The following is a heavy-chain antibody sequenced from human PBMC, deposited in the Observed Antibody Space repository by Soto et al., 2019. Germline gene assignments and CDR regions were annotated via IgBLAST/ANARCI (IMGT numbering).Heavy chain of an antibody. CDR2: ISGGGDTT. V-gene: IGHV3-23*01. CDR3: AKGRGGSGSLTPRVDF. D-gene: IGHD3-10*01. CDR1: GFTFNNYA. J-gene: IGHJ4*02. Sequence: EVQLLESGGGLVQPGGSLRLSCAASGFTFNNYAMTWVRQAPGKGLEWVSAISGGGDTTSYADSVKGRFTVSRDGSKNTRYLQMSRLSAEDTALYYCAKGRGGSGSLTPRVDFWGQGTLVTVSS.